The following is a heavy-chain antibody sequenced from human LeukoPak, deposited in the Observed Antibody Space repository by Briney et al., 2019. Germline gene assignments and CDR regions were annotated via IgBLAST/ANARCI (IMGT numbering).Heavy chain of an antibody. CDR2: ISYDGSNK. Sequence: GGSLRLSCAASGFTFSSYGMHWVRQAPGKGLEWVAVISYDGSNKYYADSVKGRFTISRDNFKNTLYLQMNSLRTEDTAVYYGLRGRDSGYSSGQDYWGQGTLVTVSS. J-gene: IGHJ4*02. V-gene: IGHV3-30*03. D-gene: IGHD6-19*01. CDR3: LRGRDSGYSSGQDY. CDR1: GFTFSSYG.